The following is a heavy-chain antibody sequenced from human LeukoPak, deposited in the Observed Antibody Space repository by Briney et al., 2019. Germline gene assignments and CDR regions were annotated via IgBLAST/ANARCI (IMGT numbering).Heavy chain of an antibody. CDR2: IRSKAYGGTT. D-gene: IGHD6-13*01. CDR1: GFTFGDYA. CDR3: TRGAAAGIVLFYYFDY. V-gene: IGHV3-49*04. Sequence: QPGGSLRLSCTASGFTFGDYAMSWVRQAPGKGLEWVGFIRSKAYGGTTEYAASVKGRFTISRDDSKSIAYLQMNSLKTEDTAVYYCTRGAAAGIVLFYYFDYWGQGTLVTVSS. J-gene: IGHJ4*02.